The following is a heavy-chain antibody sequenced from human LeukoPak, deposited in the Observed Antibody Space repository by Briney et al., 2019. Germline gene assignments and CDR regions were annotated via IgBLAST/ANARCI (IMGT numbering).Heavy chain of an antibody. V-gene: IGHV3-21*01. Sequence: GGSLRLSCAASGFTFSTYSMNWVRQAPGKGLEWVSSISSSSSYIYYADSVKGRFTISRDNAKNSLYLQMNSLRAEDTAVYYCARDYGGSSPFDYWGQGTLVTVSS. CDR1: GFTFSTYS. CDR3: ARDYGGSSPFDY. J-gene: IGHJ4*02. D-gene: IGHD4-23*01. CDR2: ISSSSSYI.